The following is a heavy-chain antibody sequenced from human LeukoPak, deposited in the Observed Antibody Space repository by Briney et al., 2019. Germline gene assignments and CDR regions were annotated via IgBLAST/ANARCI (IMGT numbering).Heavy chain of an antibody. Sequence: SAKVSCKASGGTFSSYAISWVRQAPGQGLEWMGRIIPILGIANYAQKFQGRVTITADKSTSTAYMELSSLRSEDTAVYYCARDWVGYYGSGSGGDWFDPWGQGTLVTVSS. CDR1: GGTFSSYA. J-gene: IGHJ5*02. V-gene: IGHV1-69*04. CDR2: IIPILGIA. D-gene: IGHD3-10*01. CDR3: ARDWVGYYGSGSGGDWFDP.